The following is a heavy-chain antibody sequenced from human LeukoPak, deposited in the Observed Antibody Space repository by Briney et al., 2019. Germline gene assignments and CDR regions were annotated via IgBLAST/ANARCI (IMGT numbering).Heavy chain of an antibody. Sequence: SETLSLTCAVYGGSFSGYYWSWIRQPPGKGLEWIGEINHSGSTNYNPSLKSRVAISVDTSKNQFSLKLSSVTAADTAVYYCARGYKYCTNGVCPMAFDYWGQGTLVTVSS. CDR1: GGSFSGYY. J-gene: IGHJ4*02. CDR2: INHSGST. V-gene: IGHV4-34*01. CDR3: ARGYKYCTNGVCPMAFDY. D-gene: IGHD2-8*01.